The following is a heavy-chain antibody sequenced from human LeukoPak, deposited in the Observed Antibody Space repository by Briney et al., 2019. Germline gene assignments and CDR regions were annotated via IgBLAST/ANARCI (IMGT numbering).Heavy chain of an antibody. D-gene: IGHD2-2*01. CDR2: IRSKANSHAT. Sequence: PGGSLRLSCAASGFIFSDHYMDWVRQAPGRGLEWVGRIRSKANSHATEYAASVQGRFTISRDDSENSLYLQMDSLKTEDTAVYHCVKEGSYCSNPLCYSFFDSWGQGTQVTVSS. J-gene: IGHJ5*01. V-gene: IGHV3-72*01. CDR1: GFIFSDHY. CDR3: VKEGSYCSNPLCYSFFDS.